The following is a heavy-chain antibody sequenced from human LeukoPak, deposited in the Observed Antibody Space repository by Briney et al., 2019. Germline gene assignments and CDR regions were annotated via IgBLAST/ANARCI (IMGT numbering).Heavy chain of an antibody. CDR3: ARGTARGGPDNL. Sequence: SETLSLTCTVSGGSISSYYWSWIRQPPGKGLEWIGYIYYSGSTNYNPSLKSRVTISVDTSKNQFSLKLSSVTAADTAVYYCARGTARGGPDNLWGQGTLVTVSS. D-gene: IGHD3-10*01. CDR1: GGSISSYY. J-gene: IGHJ5*02. CDR2: IYYSGST. V-gene: IGHV4-59*01.